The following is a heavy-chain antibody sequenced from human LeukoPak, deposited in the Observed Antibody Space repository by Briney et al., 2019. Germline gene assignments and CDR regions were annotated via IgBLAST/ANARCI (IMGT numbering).Heavy chain of an antibody. V-gene: IGHV3-33*01. Sequence: GGSLRLSCAASGFTFSSYGMHWVRQAPGKGLEWVAVIWYDGSNKYYADSVKGRFTISRDNSKNTLYLQMNSLRAEDTAVYYCARDLNNDYGHFYGEADYWGQGTLVTVSS. CDR3: ARDLNNDYGHFYGEADY. CDR2: IWYDGSNK. CDR1: GFTFSSYG. D-gene: IGHD4-17*01. J-gene: IGHJ4*02.